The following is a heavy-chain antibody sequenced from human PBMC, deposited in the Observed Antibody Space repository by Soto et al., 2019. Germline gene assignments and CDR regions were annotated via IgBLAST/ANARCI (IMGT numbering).Heavy chain of an antibody. V-gene: IGHV4-59*01. CDR2: IYYSGST. Sequence: QVQLQESGPGLVKPSETLSLTCTVSGGSISRNYWSWIRQPPGKGLEWIGYIYYSGSTYYNPSLRSRVTISLDTSKTQSPLKLGSVTAADTVVYYCARDRDHGSGGQGYYGMDVWGQGTTVTVSS. CDR1: GGSISRNY. J-gene: IGHJ6*02. CDR3: ARDRDHGSGGQGYYGMDV. D-gene: IGHD3-10*01.